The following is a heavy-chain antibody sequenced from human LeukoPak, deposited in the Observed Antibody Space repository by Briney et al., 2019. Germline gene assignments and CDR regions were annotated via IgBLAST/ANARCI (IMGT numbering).Heavy chain of an antibody. Sequence: GGSLRLSCAASGFTFSSYSMNWVRQAPGMGLEWVSYISSTSGTIYYADSVKGRFTISRDNAKNSPYLQMNRLRAEDTAVYYCVREGGFDNWGQGTLVTVSS. CDR2: ISSTSGTI. J-gene: IGHJ4*02. CDR1: GFTFSSYS. CDR3: VREGGFDN. D-gene: IGHD3-16*01. V-gene: IGHV3-48*01.